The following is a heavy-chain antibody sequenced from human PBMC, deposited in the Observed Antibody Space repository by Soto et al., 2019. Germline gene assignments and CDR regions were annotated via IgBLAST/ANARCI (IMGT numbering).Heavy chain of an antibody. CDR1: GFTFSNAW. CDR3: TTANIVVISYHYYYGMDV. D-gene: IGHD3-22*01. J-gene: IGHJ6*02. V-gene: IGHV3-15*07. CDR2: IKSKTDGGTT. Sequence: PGGSLRLSCAASGFTFSNAWMNWVRQAPGKGLEWVGRIKSKTDGGTTDYAAPGKGRFTISRDDSKNTLYLQMNSLKTEDTAVYYCTTANIVVISYHYYYGMDVWGQGTTVTVSS.